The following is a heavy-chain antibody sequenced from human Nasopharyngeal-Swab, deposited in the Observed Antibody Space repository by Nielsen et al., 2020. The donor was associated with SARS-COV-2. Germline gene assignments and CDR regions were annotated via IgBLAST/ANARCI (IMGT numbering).Heavy chain of an antibody. D-gene: IGHD6-13*01. Sequence: ASVKVSCKASGYTFISHAIHWVRQAPGHRLEWMGWINGGNGDTRYSQMFQGRVTITRDTSASTAYMELSSLRSEDTAVYYCARDQRRPAGKGYSYYGMDVWGQGTTVTVSS. CDR2: INGGNGDT. CDR3: ARDQRRPAGKGYSYYGMDV. V-gene: IGHV1-3*01. CDR1: GYTFISHA. J-gene: IGHJ6*02.